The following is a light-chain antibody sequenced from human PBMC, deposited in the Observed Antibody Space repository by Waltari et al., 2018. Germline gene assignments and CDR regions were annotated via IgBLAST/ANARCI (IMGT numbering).Light chain of an antibody. CDR1: SSDIGGNDI. Sequence: QSALPKPASVSGSPGQWVTFSSPGASSDIGGNDIFSWYQQHPGNPPKLIICDVSKRPSGVSDRFSGSKSGDTASLTISGLQFEDEADYYCCSYAGNYIWVFGGGTRLTVL. J-gene: IGLJ3*02. CDR3: CSYAGNYIWV. V-gene: IGLV2-23*02. CDR2: DVS.